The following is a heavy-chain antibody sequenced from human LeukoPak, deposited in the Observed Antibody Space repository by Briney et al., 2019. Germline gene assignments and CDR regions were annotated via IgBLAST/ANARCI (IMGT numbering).Heavy chain of an antibody. CDR2: ISYDGSNK. V-gene: IGHV3-30*04. D-gene: IGHD6-13*01. CDR3: ARDGAAAGTAGAHGGYYGMDV. CDR1: GFTFSSYA. J-gene: IGHJ6*04. Sequence: PGGSLRLSCAASGFTFSSYAMHWVRQAPGKGPEWVAVISYDGSNKYYADSVKGRFTISRDNSKNTLYLQMNSLRAEDTAVYYCARDGAAAGTAGAHGGYYGMDVWGKGTTVTVSS.